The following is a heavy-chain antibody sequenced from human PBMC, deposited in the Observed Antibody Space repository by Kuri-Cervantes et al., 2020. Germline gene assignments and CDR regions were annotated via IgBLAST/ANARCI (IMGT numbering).Heavy chain of an antibody. J-gene: IGHJ4*02. CDR3: ARRVEWRLGSWLDY. CDR2: ISASGVNT. D-gene: IGHD3-3*01. V-gene: IGHV3-11*04. Sequence: GESLKISCAASGLTFSDAWMAWVRQAPGQGLEWVSGISASGVNTYYADSVKGRFTISRDNAKNSLYLQMNSLRAEDTAVYYCARRVEWRLGSWLDYWGQGTLVTVSS. CDR1: GLTFSDAW.